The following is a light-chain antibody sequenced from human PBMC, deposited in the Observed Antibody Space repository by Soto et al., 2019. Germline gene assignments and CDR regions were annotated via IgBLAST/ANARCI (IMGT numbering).Light chain of an antibody. Sequence: QSVLTQPASVSGSPGQSITISCSGISPDFGVSWYQHFPGKAPKLLIFEVSNLPSGVSTRFSGYNSGNMAFLTISGLQSEDEGFYHCSSYSSTTTLVGGGTKLTV. CDR1: SPDFGV. J-gene: IGLJ2*01. CDR2: EVS. CDR3: SSYSSTTTL. V-gene: IGLV2-14*01.